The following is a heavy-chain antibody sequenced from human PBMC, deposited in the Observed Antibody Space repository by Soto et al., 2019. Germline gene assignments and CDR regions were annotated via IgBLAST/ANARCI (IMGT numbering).Heavy chain of an antibody. CDR2: VWYDGTTK. CDR1: GSTFSNYG. D-gene: IGHD3-10*01. Sequence: QVQLVESGGGVVQPGTSLRLSCAASGSTFSNYGMHWVRQAPGKGLEWVAGVWYDGTTKFYPESVKGRFTISRDNSNNTLYLQMNSLRVEDTAVYYCATVDNYYGSVFWGQGTLVTVSS. CDR3: ATVDNYYGSVF. V-gene: IGHV3-33*01. J-gene: IGHJ4*02.